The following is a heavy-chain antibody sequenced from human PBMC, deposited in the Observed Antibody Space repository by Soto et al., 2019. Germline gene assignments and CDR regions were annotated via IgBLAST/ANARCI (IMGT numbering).Heavy chain of an antibody. CDR2: ISLNSGNI. J-gene: IGHJ4*02. D-gene: IGHD5-18*01. Sequence: EVQLEESGGALVQPGRSLRLSCAASGFTFDDYAMHWVRQVLGKGLEWVSSISLNSGNIGYADSVKGRFTTSRDNAKNSLDLQMNSLRPEDTALYYCVRSKGGYSYGTPFDYWGQGTLVTVSS. CDR3: VRSKGGYSYGTPFDY. V-gene: IGHV3-9*01. CDR1: GFTFDDYA.